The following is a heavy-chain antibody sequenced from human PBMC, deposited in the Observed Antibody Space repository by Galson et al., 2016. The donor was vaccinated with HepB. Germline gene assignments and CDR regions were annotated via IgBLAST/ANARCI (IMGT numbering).Heavy chain of an antibody. CDR2: IIGSGATT. D-gene: IGHD3-10*01. CDR3: ARSYYHDLGTYYMVPH. V-gene: IGHV3-23*01. J-gene: IGHJ4*02. Sequence: SLRLSCAASGFNFSRYVMAWVRQSPGKGLEWVSGIIGSGATTFYADSLEGRFTISRDNSRNTLDLQINSLRAEDTAVYYCARSYYHDLGTYYMVPHWGQGALVTVSS. CDR1: GFNFSRYV.